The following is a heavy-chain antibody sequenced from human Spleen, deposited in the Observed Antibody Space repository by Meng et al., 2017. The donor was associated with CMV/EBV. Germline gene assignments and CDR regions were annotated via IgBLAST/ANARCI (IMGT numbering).Heavy chain of an antibody. Sequence: GESLKISCAASGFTFSSYAMHWVRQPPGKGLEWVALIRYDGSSEYYADSVKGRFTISRDNSKNTLYLQMNSLRAEDTALYYCAKPGDDSGTNWFDPWGQGTLVTVSS. J-gene: IGHJ5*02. CDR3: AKPGDDSGTNWFDP. V-gene: IGHV3-30*02. CDR1: GFTFSSYA. CDR2: IRYDGSSE. D-gene: IGHD6-19*01.